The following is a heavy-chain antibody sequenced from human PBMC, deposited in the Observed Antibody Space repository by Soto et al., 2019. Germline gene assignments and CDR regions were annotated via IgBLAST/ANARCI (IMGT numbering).Heavy chain of an antibody. CDR2: INPKSGAT. CDR3: AKDPNVVVVPAATGGMDV. D-gene: IGHD2-2*01. CDR1: AYTFIDYY. Sequence: ASVKVSCKASAYTFIDYYMHWVRQAPGQGLKWMGWINPKSGATKYAQKFQGRVSMTRVTSISTAYMELSSLRSDDTALYYCAKDPNVVVVPAATGGMDVWGQGTTVTVSS. V-gene: IGHV1-2*02. J-gene: IGHJ6*02.